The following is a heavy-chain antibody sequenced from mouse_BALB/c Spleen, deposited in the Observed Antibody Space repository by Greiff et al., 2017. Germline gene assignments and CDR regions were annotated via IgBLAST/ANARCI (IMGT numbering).Heavy chain of an antibody. CDR1: GYTFTSYW. Sequence: QVQLKESGAELAKPGASVKMSCKASGYTFTSYWMHWVKQRPGQGLEWIGYINPSTGYTEYNQKFKDKATLTADKSSSTAYMQLSSLTSEDSAVYYCARAFFSGTMDYWGQGTSVTVSS. CDR2: INPSTGYT. V-gene: IGHV1-7*01. J-gene: IGHJ4*01. CDR3: ARAFFSGTMDY. D-gene: IGHD3-2*02.